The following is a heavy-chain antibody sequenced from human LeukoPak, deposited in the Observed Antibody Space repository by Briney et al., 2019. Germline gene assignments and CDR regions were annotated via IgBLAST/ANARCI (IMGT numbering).Heavy chain of an antibody. CDR2: IDQSGTT. V-gene: IGHV4-34*01. J-gene: IGHJ4*02. CDR1: GGSFSGYY. CDR3: ARHRDYSSSDY. Sequence: SETLSLTCVVYGGSFSGYYWSWIRQPPGKGLEWIGEIDQSGTTNYNPSLKSRVTISVDTSKNQFSLKLSSVTAADTAVYYCARHRDYSSSDYWGQGTLVTVSS. D-gene: IGHD6-6*01.